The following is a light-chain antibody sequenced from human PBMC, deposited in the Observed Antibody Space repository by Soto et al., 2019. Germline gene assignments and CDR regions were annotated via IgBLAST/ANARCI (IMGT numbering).Light chain of an antibody. J-gene: IGLJ1*01. CDR3: QSYDNNLSALYV. V-gene: IGLV1-40*01. CDR1: SSNIGAGYD. CDR2: GNN. Sequence: QSVLTQPPSVSGAPGQRVTISCTGTSSNIGAGYDVHWYQQLPGTAPKLLIYGNNNRPSGVPDRFSGSKSDTSASLAITGLQAEDEADYFCQSYDNNLSALYVFGTGTKLTVL.